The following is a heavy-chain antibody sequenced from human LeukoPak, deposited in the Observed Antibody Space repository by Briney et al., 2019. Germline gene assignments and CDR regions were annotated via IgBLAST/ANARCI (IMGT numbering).Heavy chain of an antibody. CDR3: ARLDFVSGSYLIFDY. J-gene: IGHJ4*02. CDR1: GGPISNYF. D-gene: IGHD3-10*01. CDR2: IYSSGNT. V-gene: IGHV4-4*07. Sequence: SETLSLTCTVSGGPISNYFWNWIRQPAGKGLEWIGRIYSSGNTNYNPSLESRVTMSVDTSKNQFSLKLNSVTAADTAVYYCARLDFVSGSYLIFDYWGQGTLVTVSS.